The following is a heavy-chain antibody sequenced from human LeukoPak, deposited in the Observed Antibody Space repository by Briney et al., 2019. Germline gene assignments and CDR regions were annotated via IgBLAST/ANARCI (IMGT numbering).Heavy chain of an antibody. D-gene: IGHD3-22*01. V-gene: IGHV3-23*01. CDR3: AKVYQLYYYDSSGPIDY. Sequence: GGSLRLSCAASGFTFSSYAMSWVRQAPGKGLEWVSAISGSGGSTYYADSVKGRFTIPRDNSKNTLYLQMNSLRAEDTAVYYCAKVYQLYYYDSSGPIDYWGQGTLVTVSS. CDR1: GFTFSSYA. CDR2: ISGSGGST. J-gene: IGHJ4*02.